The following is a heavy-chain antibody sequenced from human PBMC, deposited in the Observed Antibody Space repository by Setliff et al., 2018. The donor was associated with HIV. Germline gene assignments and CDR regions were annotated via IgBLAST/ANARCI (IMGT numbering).Heavy chain of an antibody. J-gene: IGHJ1*01. D-gene: IGHD2-21*02. Sequence: SETLSLRLSCAASGFTFSNAWMSWIRQTPGKGLEWIGEINHGGDTNYNPSLKSRVTISVDTSKNQFSLKLSSVTAADTAVYYCASTYCGGDCYSRYFQHWGQGTLVTVSS. CDR3: ASTYCGGDCYSRYFQH. V-gene: IGHV4-34*01. CDR2: INHGGDT. CDR1: GFTFSNAW.